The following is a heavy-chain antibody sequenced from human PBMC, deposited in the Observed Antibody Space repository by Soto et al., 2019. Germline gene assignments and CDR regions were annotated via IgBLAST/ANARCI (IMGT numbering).Heavy chain of an antibody. J-gene: IGHJ5*02. CDR2: INSDGRTT. D-gene: IGHD1-26*01. CDR3: ATVAPGSRFWFDP. Sequence: EVQLVESGGGLVQPGGSVRLSCTASGLTYSTDWMHWVRQAPGKGLVWVARINSDGRTTTYADSVKGRFTISRDNAKNTLYLQMNTLSAEDPAIYYCATVAPGSRFWFDPWGQGTLVPVSS. CDR1: GLTYSTDW. V-gene: IGHV3-74*03.